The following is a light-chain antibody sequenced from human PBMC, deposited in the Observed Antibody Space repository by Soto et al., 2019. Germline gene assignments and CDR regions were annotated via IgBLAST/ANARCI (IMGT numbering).Light chain of an antibody. CDR1: QSVSSNY. V-gene: IGKV3-20*01. Sequence: ESVLTQSPGTLSLSPGERATLSCRASQSVSSNYLAWYQQKPGQAPRLLIYGASSRATGIPDRFSGSGSGTDFTLTISRLEPEDFAVYFCQQFSSSPLTFGGGTKVDI. J-gene: IGKJ4*01. CDR2: GAS. CDR3: QQFSSSPLT.